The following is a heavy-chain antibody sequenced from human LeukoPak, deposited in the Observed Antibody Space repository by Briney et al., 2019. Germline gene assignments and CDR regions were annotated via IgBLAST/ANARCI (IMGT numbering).Heavy chain of an antibody. CDR1: RFTFSRYG. Sequence: GRSLRLSCAASRFTFSRYGMHWVRQAPGKGLEWVAVISYDGSNKYYADSVKGRFTISRDNSKDTLYLQMNSLRAEDTAVYYCAKLGQSGYNSYYWGQGTLVTVSS. V-gene: IGHV3-30*18. J-gene: IGHJ4*02. D-gene: IGHD5-24*01. CDR3: AKLGQSGYNSYY. CDR2: ISYDGSNK.